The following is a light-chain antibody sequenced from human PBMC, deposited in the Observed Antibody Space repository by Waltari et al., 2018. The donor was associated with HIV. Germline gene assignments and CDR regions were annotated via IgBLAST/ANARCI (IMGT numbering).Light chain of an antibody. CDR1: NIGSKR. Sequence: SYVLTQPPSVSVAPGQTAGITCGGDNIGSKRVHWYQQKPGQAPVLLIYDGADRPSGIPERFSVSNSENTATLTIGRVEAGDEADYYCQVWDSGSAHVVFGGGTNLAVL. J-gene: IGLJ2*01. CDR2: DGA. CDR3: QVWDSGSAHVV. V-gene: IGLV3-21*02.